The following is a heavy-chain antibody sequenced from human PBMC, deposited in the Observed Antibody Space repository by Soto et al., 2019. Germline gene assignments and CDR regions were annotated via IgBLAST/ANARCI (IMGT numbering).Heavy chain of an antibody. V-gene: IGHV4-31*02. J-gene: IGHJ4*02. D-gene: IGHD1-26*01. Sequence: SETLSLTCTVSGGSISSGGYYWSWIRQHPGKGLEWIGYIYYSGSTYYNPSLKSRVTISVDTSKNQFSLKLSSVTAADTAVYYCEREGELLRIFDYWGQGTLVTVSS. CDR3: EREGELLRIFDY. CDR1: GGSISSGGYY. CDR2: IYYSGST.